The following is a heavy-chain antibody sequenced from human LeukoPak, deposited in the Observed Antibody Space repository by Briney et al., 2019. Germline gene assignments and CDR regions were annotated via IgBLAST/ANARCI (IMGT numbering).Heavy chain of an antibody. Sequence: TGGSLRLSCAASSFTFSRYWMSWVRQAPGKGLEWVANINEGANAKYYVDSVKGRFTISRDNAKNSLYLQMSSLRVEETAVYYCARVGYNDYDLDYWGQGALVTVSS. J-gene: IGHJ4*02. D-gene: IGHD5-12*01. CDR3: ARVGYNDYDLDY. CDR2: INEGANAK. V-gene: IGHV3-7*01. CDR1: SFTFSRYW.